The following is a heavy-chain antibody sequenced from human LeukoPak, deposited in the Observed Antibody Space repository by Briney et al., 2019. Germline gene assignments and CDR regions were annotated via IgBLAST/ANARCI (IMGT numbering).Heavy chain of an antibody. CDR2: IYYSGST. V-gene: IGHV4-59*01. J-gene: IGHJ4*02. D-gene: IGHD2-21*02. CDR3: ARLRYCGGDCYDSYFDY. Sequence: PSETLSLTCTVSGGSISSYYWSWIRQPPGKGLEWIGYIYYSGSTNYNPSLKSRVTISVDTSKNQFSLKLRSVTAADTAVYYCARLRYCGGDCYDSYFDYWGQGTLVTVSS. CDR1: GGSISSYY.